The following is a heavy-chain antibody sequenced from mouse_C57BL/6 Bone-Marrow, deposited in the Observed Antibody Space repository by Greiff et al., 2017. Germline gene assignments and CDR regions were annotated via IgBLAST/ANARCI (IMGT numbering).Heavy chain of an antibody. J-gene: IGHJ2*01. Sequence: VHVKQSGAELVRPGASVKLSCTASGFNIKDDYMHWVKQRPEQGLEWIGWIDPENGDTEYASKFQGKATITADTSSNTAYLQLSSLTSEDTAVYYCTTYLYGSSFDYWGQGTTLTVSS. D-gene: IGHD1-1*01. CDR1: GFNIKDDY. CDR3: TTYLYGSSFDY. V-gene: IGHV14-4*01. CDR2: IDPENGDT.